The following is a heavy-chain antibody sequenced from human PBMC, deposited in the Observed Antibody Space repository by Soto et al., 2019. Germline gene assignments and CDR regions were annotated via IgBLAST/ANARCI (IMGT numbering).Heavy chain of an antibody. CDR1: GFTFSSYG. V-gene: IGHV3-30*18. Sequence: QVQLVESGGGVVQPGRSLRLSCAASGFTFSSYGMHWVRQAPGKGLAWVAVISYDGSNKYYADSVKGRFTISRDNSKNTLYLQMNSLRAEDTAVYYCAKDLIIAATPGGYYFDYWGQGTLVTVSS. CDR3: AKDLIIAATPGGYYFDY. CDR2: ISYDGSNK. J-gene: IGHJ4*02. D-gene: IGHD2-15*01.